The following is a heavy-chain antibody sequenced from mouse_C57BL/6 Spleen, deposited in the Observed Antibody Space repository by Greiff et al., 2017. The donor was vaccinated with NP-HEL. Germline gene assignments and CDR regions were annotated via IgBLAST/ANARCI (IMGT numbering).Heavy chain of an antibody. Sequence: VKLQESGPELVKPGASVKISCKASGYAFSSSWMNWVKQRPGKGLEWIGRIYPGDGDTNYNGKFKGKATLTEDKSSSTAYMQLSSLTSEDAAVYFCARGAYYSNPYYFDYWGQGTTLTVSS. D-gene: IGHD2-5*01. CDR1: GYAFSSSW. J-gene: IGHJ2*01. CDR3: ARGAYYSNPYYFDY. CDR2: IYPGDGDT. V-gene: IGHV1-82*01.